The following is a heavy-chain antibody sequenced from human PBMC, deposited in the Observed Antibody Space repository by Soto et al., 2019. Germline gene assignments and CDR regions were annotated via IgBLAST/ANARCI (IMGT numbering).Heavy chain of an antibody. J-gene: IGHJ4*02. Sequence: QVQLQESGPGLVKPSGTLSLTCAVSGGSISSSNWWSWVRQPPGKGLEWIGEIYHRGSTNYNPSLKSRXXIXVXXCKSQFCLKLSSVTAADAAVYYCARGSGKSLRLGYWGQGTLVTVSS. D-gene: IGHD3-10*01. CDR3: ARGSGKSLRLGY. CDR1: GGSISSSNW. V-gene: IGHV4-4*02. CDR2: IYHRGST.